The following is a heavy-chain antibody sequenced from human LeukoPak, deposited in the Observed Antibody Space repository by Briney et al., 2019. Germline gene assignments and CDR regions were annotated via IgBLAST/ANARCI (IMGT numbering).Heavy chain of an antibody. D-gene: IGHD1-26*01. J-gene: IGHJ3*01. CDR2: IYYSGGT. V-gene: IGHV4-59*01. CDR3: AEYSGSS. Sequence: SETLSLTCTVSGGPISSYYWSWIRQPPGKGLEWIGYIYYSGGTNYNPSLKSRVTISVDTSKNQFSLKLSSVTAADTAVYYCAEYSGSSWGQGTMVTVSS. CDR1: GGPISSYY.